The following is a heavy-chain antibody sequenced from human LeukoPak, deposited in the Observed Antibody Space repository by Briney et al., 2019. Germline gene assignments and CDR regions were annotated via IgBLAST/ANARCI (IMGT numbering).Heavy chain of an antibody. CDR2: IIPIFGKA. CDR3: ARDSPGYYYDSSVYYYFDY. D-gene: IGHD3-22*01. J-gene: IGHJ4*02. V-gene: IGHV1-69*05. Sequence: ASVKVSCKASRGTFSSYAISWVRQAHGHGIEWMGRIIPIFGKAIYAQKFQGRVTITTDESTSTAYMELSSLSSEDTAVYYCARDSPGYYYDSSVYYYFDYWGQGTLVTVSS. CDR1: RGTFSSYA.